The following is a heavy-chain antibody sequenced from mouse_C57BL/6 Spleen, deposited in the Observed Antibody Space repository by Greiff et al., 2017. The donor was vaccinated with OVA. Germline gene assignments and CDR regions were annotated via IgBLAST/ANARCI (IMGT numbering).Heavy chain of an antibody. Sequence: EVMLVESGGGLVQPKGSLKLSCAASGFSFNTYAMNWVRQAPGKGLEWVARIRSKSNNYATYYADSVKDRFTISRDDSESMLYLQMNNLKTEDTAMYYCVRSYDYDVRFDYWGQGTTLTVSS. J-gene: IGHJ2*01. V-gene: IGHV10-1*01. CDR2: IRSKSNNYAT. D-gene: IGHD2-4*01. CDR1: GFSFNTYA. CDR3: VRSYDYDVRFDY.